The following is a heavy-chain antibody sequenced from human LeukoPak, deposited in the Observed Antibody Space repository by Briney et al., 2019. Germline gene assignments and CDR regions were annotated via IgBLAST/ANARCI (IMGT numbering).Heavy chain of an antibody. V-gene: IGHV3-9*01. CDR1: GFTFDDYA. J-gene: IGHJ4*02. Sequence: GRSLRLSCAASGFTFDDYAMHWVRQAPGKGLEWVSGISWNSGSIGYADSVKGRFTISRDNAKNSLYLQMNSLRAEDTAVYYCAREGQWLVQYYFDYWGQGTLVTVSS. CDR3: AREGQWLVQYYFDY. D-gene: IGHD6-19*01. CDR2: ISWNSGSI.